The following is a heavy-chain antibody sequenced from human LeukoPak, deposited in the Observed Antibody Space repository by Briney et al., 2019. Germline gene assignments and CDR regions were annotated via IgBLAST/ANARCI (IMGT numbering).Heavy chain of an antibody. CDR2: INHSGSA. Sequence: SETLSLTCAVYGGSFSGYYWSWIRQPPGKGLEWIGEINHSGSANYNPSLKSRVTISVDTSKNQFSLKLSSVTAADTAVYYCARDQGSIILGYFDYWGQGTLVTVSS. D-gene: IGHD1-14*01. J-gene: IGHJ4*02. CDR1: GGSFSGYY. V-gene: IGHV4-34*01. CDR3: ARDQGSIILGYFDY.